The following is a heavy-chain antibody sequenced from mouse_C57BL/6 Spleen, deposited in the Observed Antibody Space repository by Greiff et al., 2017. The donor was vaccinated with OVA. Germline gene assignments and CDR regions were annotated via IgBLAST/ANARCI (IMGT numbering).Heavy chain of an antibody. CDR3: AREAPYDGSSYRYFDV. V-gene: IGHV5-16*01. CDR1: GFTFSDYY. D-gene: IGHD1-1*01. CDR2: INYDGSST. Sequence: EVHLVESEGGLVQPGSSMTLSCTASGFTFSDYYMAWVRQVPEKGLEWVANINYDGSSTSYLDSLKSRFIISRDNAKNNLYRQMSSLKSEDTATYDCAREAPYDGSSYRYFDVWGTGTTVTVSS. J-gene: IGHJ1*03.